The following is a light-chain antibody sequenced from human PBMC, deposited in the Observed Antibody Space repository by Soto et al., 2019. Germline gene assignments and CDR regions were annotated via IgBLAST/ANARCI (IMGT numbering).Light chain of an antibody. CDR2: SNN. Sequence: QSVLTQPPSASGTPGQRVTISCSGSRSNIRSNTVTWYQQLPGTAPKLLIYSNNQRPSGVPDRFFGSKSGTSASLAISGLQSEDEADYYCAAWDDSLNGWVFGGGTKVTVL. J-gene: IGLJ3*02. CDR1: RSNIRSNT. V-gene: IGLV1-44*01. CDR3: AAWDDSLNGWV.